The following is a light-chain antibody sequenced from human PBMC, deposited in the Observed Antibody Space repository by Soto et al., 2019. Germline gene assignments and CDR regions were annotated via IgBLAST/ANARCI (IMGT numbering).Light chain of an antibody. J-gene: IGKJ1*01. CDR2: DAS. V-gene: IGKV3-11*01. Sequence: EIVLTQSPATLSLSPGERATLSCRASQSVSSYLAWYQQKPGQAPRLLIYDASNRTTGIPARFSGCGSGTDFTRTISRLGPEDFAVYYCQQRSNWPRTFGQGTKVEIK. CDR1: QSVSSY. CDR3: QQRSNWPRT.